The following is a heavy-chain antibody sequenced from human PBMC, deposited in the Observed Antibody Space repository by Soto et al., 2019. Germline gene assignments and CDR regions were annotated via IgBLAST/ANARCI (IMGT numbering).Heavy chain of an antibody. CDR3: ATTTPDVLLWFGESRPTVFFDY. V-gene: IGHV5-51*03. CDR1: GYSFTSYW. Sequence: EVQLVQSGAEVKKPGESLKISCKGSGYSFTSYWIGWVRQMPGKGLEWMGIIYPGDSDTRYSPSFQGQVTISADKSISTAYLQWSSLKASDTAMYYCATTTPDVLLWFGESRPTVFFDYWGQGTLVTVSS. D-gene: IGHD3-10*01. CDR2: IYPGDSDT. J-gene: IGHJ4*02.